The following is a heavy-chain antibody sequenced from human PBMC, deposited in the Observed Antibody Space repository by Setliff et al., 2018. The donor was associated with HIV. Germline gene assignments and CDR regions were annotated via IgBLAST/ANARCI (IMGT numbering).Heavy chain of an antibody. J-gene: IGHJ4*02. D-gene: IGHD3-10*01. Sequence: SETLSLTCAVFRGSITSGNWWTWVRQPPGRGLEWIGEISRDGSTNFNPSLKSRVTMSVDKSNNQLSLRLYFVTAADTAVYYCARQLTMVRGVFELWGQGTLVTVSS. CDR1: RGSITSGNW. CDR2: ISRDGST. V-gene: IGHV4-4*02. CDR3: ARQLTMVRGVFEL.